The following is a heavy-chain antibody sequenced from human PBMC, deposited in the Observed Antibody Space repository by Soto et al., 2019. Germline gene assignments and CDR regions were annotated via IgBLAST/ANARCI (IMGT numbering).Heavy chain of an antibody. CDR2: TNPNSGNT. Sequence: ASVKVSCKASGYTFTSYDINWVRQATGQGLEWMGWTNPNSGNTGYAQKFQGRVTMTRNTSISTAYMELSSLRSEDTAVYYCARGKLRYFDWLLTGYYYYGMDVWAKGPRSPSP. CDR1: GYTFTSYD. J-gene: IGHJ6*02. CDR3: ARGKLRYFDWLLTGYYYYGMDV. D-gene: IGHD3-9*01. V-gene: IGHV1-8*01.